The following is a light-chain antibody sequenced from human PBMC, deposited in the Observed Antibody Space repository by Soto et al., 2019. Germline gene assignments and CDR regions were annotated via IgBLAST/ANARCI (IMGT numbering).Light chain of an antibody. CDR3: QTWGSGIVV. J-gene: IGLJ2*01. V-gene: IGLV4-69*01. CDR1: SGHSNYA. Sequence: QLVLTQSPSASASLGASAKLTCTLSSGHSNYAIAWHQQQAEKGPRYLMKLNSDGSHSKGDGIPDRFSGSSSGAERYLTISGLQSEDEADYYCQTWGSGIVVFGGGTKLTVL. CDR2: LNSDGSH.